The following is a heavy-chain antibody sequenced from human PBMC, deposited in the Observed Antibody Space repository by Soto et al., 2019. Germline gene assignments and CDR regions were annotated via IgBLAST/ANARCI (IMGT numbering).Heavy chain of an antibody. D-gene: IGHD4-4*01. Sequence: ASVKVSCKASGYTFTGYYMHWVRQAPGQGLEWMGWINPNSGGTNYAQKFQGWVTMTRDTSISTAYLQWNTLRASDTAMYYCARHISNFRYYYYAMDVWGQGTTVTVSS. V-gene: IGHV1-2*04. CDR1: GYTFTGYY. CDR2: INPNSGGT. CDR3: ARHISNFRYYYYAMDV. J-gene: IGHJ6*02.